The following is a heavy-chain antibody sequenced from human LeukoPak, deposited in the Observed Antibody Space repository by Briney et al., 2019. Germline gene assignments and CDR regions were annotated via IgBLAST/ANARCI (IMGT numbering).Heavy chain of an antibody. CDR3: ARENFWLPKYYYGTDV. CDR2: IYYSGST. J-gene: IGHJ6*02. CDR1: GGSIRSAAYY. D-gene: IGHD3-3*01. Sequence: SQTLSLTCTVSGGSIRSAAYYWSWIRQPPGKGLEWIGYIYYSGSTYYNPSLKSRVTISVDTSKNQFSLKLSSVTAADTAVYYCARENFWLPKYYYGTDVWGQGTTVTVSS. V-gene: IGHV4-31*03.